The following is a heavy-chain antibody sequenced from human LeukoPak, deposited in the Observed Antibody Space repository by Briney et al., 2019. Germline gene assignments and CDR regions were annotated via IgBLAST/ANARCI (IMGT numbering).Heavy chain of an antibody. V-gene: IGHV3-74*01. CDR1: GFTFNTYW. CDR3: ARRDTRGGAFDI. CDR2: ISSDGSTT. Sequence: GGSLRLSCAASGFTFNTYWMHWVRQAPGKGLVWVSRISSDGSTTTYADSVKGRCTISRDNAKNTLYLQMNSLRAEDTAVYYCARRDTRGGAFDIWGQGTMVTVSS. J-gene: IGHJ3*02. D-gene: IGHD5-18*01.